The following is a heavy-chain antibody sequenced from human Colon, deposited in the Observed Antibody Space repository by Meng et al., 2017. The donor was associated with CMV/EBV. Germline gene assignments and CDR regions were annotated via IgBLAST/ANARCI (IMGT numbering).Heavy chain of an antibody. J-gene: IGHJ6*02. Sequence: GGSLRLSCAASGFTFSRYWMNWVRQAPGKGLEWVANIKQDGSEKYYVDSVEGRFTISRDNAKNSLYLQMNSLRAEDTDVYYCARDRDFVPQDGYYDMDVWGQGTTVTVSS. CDR1: GFTFSRYW. CDR3: ARDRDFVPQDGYYDMDV. CDR2: IKQDGSEK. V-gene: IGHV3-7*01. D-gene: IGHD3-10*02.